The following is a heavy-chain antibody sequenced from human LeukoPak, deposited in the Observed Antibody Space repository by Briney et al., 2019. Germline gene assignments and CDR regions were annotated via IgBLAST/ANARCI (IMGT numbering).Heavy chain of an antibody. CDR1: GFTFGNHV. V-gene: IGHV3-9*01. J-gene: IGHJ5*02. CDR3: VRGQARDTTPAGWGSHLDR. Sequence: GRSLRLSCAASGFTFGNHVMHWVRQAPGKRLEWVSAIDWKGGTSAYAVPVKGRFTISRDDAKSILYLQMNSLRPGDTAFYLCVRGQARDTTPAGWGSHLDRWGLGTLVTVSS. D-gene: IGHD4-11*01. CDR2: IDWKGGTS.